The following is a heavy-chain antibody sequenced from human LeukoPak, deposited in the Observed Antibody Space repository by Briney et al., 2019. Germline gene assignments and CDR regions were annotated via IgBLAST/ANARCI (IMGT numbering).Heavy chain of an antibody. D-gene: IGHD1-26*01. J-gene: IGHJ3*02. CDR3: ARGGIITSYAFEI. Sequence: PGGSLRLSCAVSGFSFSTYAISWVRQAPGKGLEWVSCISTTSSYIFYADSVRGRFTISRDNAKNSLYLQMDSLRAEDTAVYYCARGGIITSYAFEIWGQGTMVTVSS. CDR1: GFSFSTYA. V-gene: IGHV3-21*01. CDR2: ISTTSSYI.